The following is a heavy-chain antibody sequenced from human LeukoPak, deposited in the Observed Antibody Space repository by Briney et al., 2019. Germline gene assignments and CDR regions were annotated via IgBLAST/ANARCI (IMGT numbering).Heavy chain of an antibody. V-gene: IGHV5-51*01. J-gene: IGHJ5*02. D-gene: IGHD3-22*01. CDR2: IYPGDSDT. CDR3: ARGDYYYDSSGYLGNWFDP. CDR1: GYSFTSYW. Sequence: GESLKISCKGSGYSFTSYWIGWVRKMPGKGLEWMGIIYPGDSDTRYSPSFQGQVTISADKSISTAYLQWSSLKASDTAMYYCARGDYYYDSSGYLGNWFDPWGQGTLVTVSS.